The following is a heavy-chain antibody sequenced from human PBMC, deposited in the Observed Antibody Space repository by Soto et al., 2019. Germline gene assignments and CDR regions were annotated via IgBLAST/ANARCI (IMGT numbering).Heavy chain of an antibody. CDR3: ARHFSVDYFDY. V-gene: IGHV4-39*01. J-gene: IGHJ4*02. Sequence: QLQLQESGPGLVKPSETLSLTCTVFGDSITSNSYFWAWIRQPPGKGLEWIGSVYYSGTTYYNPSLKXRXTXSXXRSKNQFSLKLSSVTAADTAVYYGARHFSVDYFDYWGQGALVTVSS. CDR1: GDSITSNSYF. CDR2: VYYSGTT.